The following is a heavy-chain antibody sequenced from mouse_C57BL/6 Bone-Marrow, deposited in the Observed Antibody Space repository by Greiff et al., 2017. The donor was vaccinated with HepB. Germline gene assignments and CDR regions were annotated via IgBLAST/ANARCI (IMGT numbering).Heavy chain of an antibody. V-gene: IGHV6-3*01. CDR1: GFTFSNYW. CDR2: IRLKSDNYAT. Sequence: EVKLVDSGGGLVQPGGSMKLSCVASGFTFSNYWMNWVRQSPEKGLEWVAQIRLKSDNYATHYAESVKGRFTISRDDSKSSVYLQMNNLRAEDTGIYYCTRYDYAAMDYWGQGTSVTVSS. D-gene: IGHD1-1*02. J-gene: IGHJ4*01. CDR3: TRYDYAAMDY.